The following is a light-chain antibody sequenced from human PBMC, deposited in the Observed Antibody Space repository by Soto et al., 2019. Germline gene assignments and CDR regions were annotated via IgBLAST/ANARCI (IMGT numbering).Light chain of an antibody. CDR3: SSYTSSSTLVV. V-gene: IGLV2-14*01. Sequence: QSALTQPASVSGSPGQSITISCTGTSSDVGDNNYVSWYQQHPGKAPKLMIYDVTHRPSGISNRFSGSKSGNTASLTISGLQAEVEADYYCSSYTSSSTLVVFGTGTKLTVL. CDR2: DVT. CDR1: SSDVGDNNY. J-gene: IGLJ1*01.